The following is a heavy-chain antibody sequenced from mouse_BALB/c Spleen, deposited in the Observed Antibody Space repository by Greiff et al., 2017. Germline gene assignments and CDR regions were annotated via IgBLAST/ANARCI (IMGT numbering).Heavy chain of an antibody. CDR1: GYTFTSYW. J-gene: IGHJ4*01. V-gene: IGHV1-7*01. D-gene: IGHD2-10*02. CDR3: AYGNYGAMDY. Sequence: QVQLQQSGAELAKPGASVKMSCKASGYTFTSYWMHWVKQRPGQGLEWIGYINPSTGYTEYNQKFKDKATLTADKSSSTAYMQLSSLTSEDSAVYYCAYGNYGAMDYWGQGTSVTVSS. CDR2: INPSTGYT.